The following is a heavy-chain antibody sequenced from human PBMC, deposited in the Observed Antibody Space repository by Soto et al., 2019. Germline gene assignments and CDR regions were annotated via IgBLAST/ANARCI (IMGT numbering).Heavy chain of an antibody. CDR2: IYYSGST. Sequence: QVQLQESGPGLVKPSQTLYLTCTVSGGSISSGGYYWSWIRQHPGKGLEWIGYIYYSGSTYYNPSLKSRVTISVDTSKNQFSLKLSSVTAADTAVYYCARERWVTTYEDYWGQGTLVTVSS. V-gene: IGHV4-31*03. CDR1: GGSISSGGYY. J-gene: IGHJ4*02. D-gene: IGHD4-17*01. CDR3: ARERWVTTYEDY.